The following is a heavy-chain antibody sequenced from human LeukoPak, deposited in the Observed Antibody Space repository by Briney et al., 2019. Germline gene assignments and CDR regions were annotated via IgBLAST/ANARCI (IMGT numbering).Heavy chain of an antibody. CDR2: IYTGGSI. J-gene: IGHJ6*03. V-gene: IGHV4-61*02. CDR3: ARGYFHYYHMDV. Sequence: SETLSLTCTVSGGSISSGDSYWTWIRQPAGKGLEWIGRIYTGGSIKYNPSLKSRVTISVDTSKNQFSLKLSSVTAADTAVYYCARGYFHYYHMDVWGKGTTVTVSS. CDR1: GGSISSGDSY.